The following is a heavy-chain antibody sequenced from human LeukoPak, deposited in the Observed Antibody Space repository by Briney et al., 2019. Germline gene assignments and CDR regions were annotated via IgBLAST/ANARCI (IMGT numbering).Heavy chain of an antibody. V-gene: IGHV3-23*01. CDR2: ISGSGGST. Sequence: GGSRRLSCAASGFTFSSYAMSWVRQAPGKGLEWVSAISGSGGSTYYADSVKGRFTISRDNSKNTLYLQMNSLRAEDTAVYYCAKDREAYGSGSSQDYWGQGTLVTVSS. CDR3: AKDREAYGSGSSQDY. J-gene: IGHJ4*02. CDR1: GFTFSSYA. D-gene: IGHD3-10*01.